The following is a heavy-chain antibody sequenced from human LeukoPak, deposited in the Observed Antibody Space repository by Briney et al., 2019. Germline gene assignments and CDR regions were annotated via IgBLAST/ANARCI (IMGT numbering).Heavy chain of an antibody. CDR1: GGSISSGSYY. D-gene: IGHD5-18*01. CDR2: IYTSGST. V-gene: IGHV4-61*02. Sequence: SETLSLTCTVSGGSISSGSYYWSWIRQPAGKGLEWIGRIYTSGSTNYNPSLKSRVTISVDTSKNQFSLKLSSVTAADTAVYYCARIRGYSYGIDYWGQGTLVTVSS. CDR3: ARIRGYSYGIDY. J-gene: IGHJ4*02.